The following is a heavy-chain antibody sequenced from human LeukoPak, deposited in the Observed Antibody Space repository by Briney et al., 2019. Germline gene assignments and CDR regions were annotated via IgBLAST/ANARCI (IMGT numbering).Heavy chain of an antibody. J-gene: IGHJ3*02. CDR1: GYTFTSYY. CDR2: INPSGGST. D-gene: IGHD3-3*01. CDR3: VRVLSGYTIFGVVPHDAFDI. V-gene: IGHV1-46*01. Sequence: ASVKVSCKASGYTFTSYYMHWVRQAPGQGLEWKGIINPSGGSTSYAQKFQGRVTMTRDTSTSTVYMELSSLRSEDTAVYYCVRVLSGYTIFGVVPHDAFDIWGQGTVVTVSS.